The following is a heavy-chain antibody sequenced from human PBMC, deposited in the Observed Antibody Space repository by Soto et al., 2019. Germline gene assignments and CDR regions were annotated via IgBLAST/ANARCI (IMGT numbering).Heavy chain of an antibody. CDR2: IYHSGST. J-gene: IGHJ6*02. D-gene: IGHD2-21*02. Sequence: PSETLSLTCTVSGGSVSSGSYYWSWVRQPPGKGLEWIGEIYHSGSTNYNPSLKSRVTISVDKSKNQFSLKLSSVTAADTAVYYCARTRYCGGDCYSSFANGMDVWGQGTTVTVSS. CDR1: GGSVSSGSYY. V-gene: IGHV4-39*07. CDR3: ARTRYCGGDCYSSFANGMDV.